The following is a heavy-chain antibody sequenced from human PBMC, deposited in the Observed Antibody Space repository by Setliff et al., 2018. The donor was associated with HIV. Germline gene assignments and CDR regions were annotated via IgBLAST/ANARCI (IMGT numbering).Heavy chain of an antibody. CDR1: GFIFTYYY. CDR3: AKGQGPVDY. Sequence: ASVKVSCKASGFIFTYYYIHWVRQAPGQGLEWMGRISPNSGGTQFAQKFQGRVALTRDTSISTAYMELSGLRSDDTAVYYCAKGQGPVDYWGQGTLVTVS. J-gene: IGHJ4*02. V-gene: IGHV1-2*06. CDR2: ISPNSGGT.